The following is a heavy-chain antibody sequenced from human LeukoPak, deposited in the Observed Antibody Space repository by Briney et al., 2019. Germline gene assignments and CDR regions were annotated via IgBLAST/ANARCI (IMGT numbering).Heavy chain of an antibody. CDR3: ASGIRAFDY. J-gene: IGHJ4*02. D-gene: IGHD1-26*01. V-gene: IGHV3-66*01. CDR2: IYSGGST. CDR1: GFTVSTTY. Sequence: WGSLRLSCAASGFTVSTTYMNCVRQAPRKGLEWVSVIYSGGSTYYADSLKGRFTISRDNSKNTLYLQMNSLRAADTAVYYCASGIRAFDYWGQGALVTVS.